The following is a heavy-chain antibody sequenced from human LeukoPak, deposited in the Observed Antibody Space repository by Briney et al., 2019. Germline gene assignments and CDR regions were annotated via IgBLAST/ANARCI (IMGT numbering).Heavy chain of an antibody. Sequence: SETLSLSCTASGASISNSRDYWGWIRQPPGKGLEWIGSIFFSGSTYYNPSLKSRAAISVDSSENQFSLKLSSVTAADTAFYYCARHVEIAVAGPIEYWGQGTLVPVSS. D-gene: IGHD6-19*01. V-gene: IGHV4-39*01. CDR2: IFFSGST. CDR1: GASISNSRDY. J-gene: IGHJ4*02. CDR3: ARHVEIAVAGPIEY.